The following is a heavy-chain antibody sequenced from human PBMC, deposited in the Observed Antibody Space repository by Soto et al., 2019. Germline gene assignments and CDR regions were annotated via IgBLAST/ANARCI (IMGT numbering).Heavy chain of an antibody. J-gene: IGHJ6*02. Sequence: SETLSLTCSVPGYSVSSSDYYWAWIRQPPGKGLEWIGSMFYSGLTYYNPSLKSRVTLSVDTSKNQFSVRLNSVTAADTAVYYCAPLSVSLSGPYGIHVWGQGTTVTVSS. CDR2: MFYSGLT. CDR1: GYSVSSSDYY. CDR3: APLSVSLSGPYGIHV. D-gene: IGHD2-15*01. V-gene: IGHV4-39*01.